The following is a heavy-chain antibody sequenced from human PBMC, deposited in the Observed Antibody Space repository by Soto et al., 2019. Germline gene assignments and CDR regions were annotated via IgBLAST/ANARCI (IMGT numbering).Heavy chain of an antibody. J-gene: IGHJ3*02. CDR2: INSDGSST. CDR3: ARRGDTAMVPGDAFDI. D-gene: IGHD5-18*01. CDR1: GFTFSSYW. V-gene: IGHV3-74*01. Sequence: GGSLRLSCAASGFTFSSYWMHWVRQAPGKGLVWVSRINSDGSSTSYADSVKGRFTISRDNAKNTLYLQMNSLRAEDTAVYCCARRGDTAMVPGDAFDIWGQGTMVTVSS.